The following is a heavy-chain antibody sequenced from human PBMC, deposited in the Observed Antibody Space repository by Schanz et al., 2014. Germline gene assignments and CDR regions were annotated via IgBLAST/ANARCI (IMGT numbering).Heavy chain of an antibody. CDR3: ARGITIVRGVISPSNWLDP. CDR2: INAYNGDR. CDR1: GYTLTNFD. J-gene: IGHJ5*02. D-gene: IGHD3-10*01. V-gene: IGHV1-18*01. Sequence: QVQLVQSGAEVKKPGASVKVSCKASGYTLTNFDINWVRQAPGQGLEWMGWINAYNGDRKYAQNFQDRVTMTTDTSTRTVYMELTSLTSDDTAVYYCARGITIVRGVISPSNWLDPWGQGTLVTVSS.